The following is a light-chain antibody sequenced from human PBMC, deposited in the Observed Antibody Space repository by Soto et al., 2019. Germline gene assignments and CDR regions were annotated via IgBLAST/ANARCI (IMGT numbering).Light chain of an antibody. CDR1: QSVSSSY. CDR2: GAS. J-gene: IGKJ2*01. Sequence: EVVLTQSPGTLSLSPGERATLSCRASQSVSSSYLAWYQQKPGQAPRLLIYGASSRPTGIPDRFSGSGSGTYFTLTISRLEPEDFAVYYCQQYRSSLMYTFDQVTKLEIK. CDR3: QQYRSSLMYT. V-gene: IGKV3-20*01.